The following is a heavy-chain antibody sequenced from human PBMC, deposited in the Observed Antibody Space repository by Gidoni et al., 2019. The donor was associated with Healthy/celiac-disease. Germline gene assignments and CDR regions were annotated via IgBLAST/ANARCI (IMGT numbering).Heavy chain of an antibody. V-gene: IGHV3-33*01. J-gene: IGHJ4*02. Sequence: QVQLVESGGVVVQPGRSVSLSCAASGFTFSSYGMHWVRQAPGKGLEWVAVICYDGSNKYYADSVKGRFTISRDNSKNTLYLQMNSLRAEDTAVYYCARDISPGIAVAGDWGQGTLVTVSS. CDR2: ICYDGSNK. D-gene: IGHD6-19*01. CDR1: GFTFSSYG. CDR3: ARDISPGIAVAGD.